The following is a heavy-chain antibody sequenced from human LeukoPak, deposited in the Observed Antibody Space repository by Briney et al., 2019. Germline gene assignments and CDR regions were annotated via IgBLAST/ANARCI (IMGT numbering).Heavy chain of an antibody. V-gene: IGHV3-30*03. CDR3: ASYLTSIPSGMDV. D-gene: IGHD2/OR15-2a*01. CDR2: ISYDGSNK. Sequence: GGSLRLSCAASGFTFSSYGMHWVRHAPGKGLEGVAVISYDGSNKYYADSVKGRFTISRDNGKNTLYLQMNSLIAEDTAVYYCASYLTSIPSGMDVWGQGTTVTVSS. J-gene: IGHJ6*02. CDR1: GFTFSSYG.